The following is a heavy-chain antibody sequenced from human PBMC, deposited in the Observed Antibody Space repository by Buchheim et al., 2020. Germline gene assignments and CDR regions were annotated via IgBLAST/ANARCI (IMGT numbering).Heavy chain of an antibody. J-gene: IGHJ4*02. V-gene: IGHV1-46*01. CDR3: ARDLESYNWNYLLPTFDY. CDR1: GYTFTSYY. Sequence: QVQLVQSGAEVKKPGASVKVSCKASGYTFTSYYMHWVRQAPGQGLEWMGIINPSGGSTSYAQKFQGRVTMTRDTSTSTVYMELSRLRSEDTAVYYCARDLESYNWNYLLPTFDYWGQGTL. D-gene: IGHD1-7*01. CDR2: INPSGGST.